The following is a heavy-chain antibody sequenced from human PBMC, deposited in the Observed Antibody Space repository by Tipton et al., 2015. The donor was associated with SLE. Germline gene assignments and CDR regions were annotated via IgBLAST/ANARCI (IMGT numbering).Heavy chain of an antibody. CDR2: INHRGST. Sequence: SCTVPDGSISSRSYYWSWIRQPAGKGLEWVGEINHRGSTNYNPSLESRVTISVDTSKNQFSLKLSSVTAADTAVYYCATQGYYDSSFDYWGQGTLVTVSS. V-gene: IGHV4-61*09. CDR1: DGSISSRSYY. CDR3: ATQGYYDSSFDY. J-gene: IGHJ4*02. D-gene: IGHD3-16*01.